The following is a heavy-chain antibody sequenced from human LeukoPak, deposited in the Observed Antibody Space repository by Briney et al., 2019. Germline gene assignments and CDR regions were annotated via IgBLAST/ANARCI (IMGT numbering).Heavy chain of an antibody. CDR3: ARGPSDYYDSSGYPHFDY. V-gene: IGHV4-34*01. J-gene: IGHJ4*02. CDR2: INHSGST. CDR1: GGSFSGYY. D-gene: IGHD3-22*01. Sequence: SETLSLTCAVYGGSFSGYYWSWIRQPPGKGLEWIGEINHSGSTNYNPSLKSRVTISVDTSKNQFSLKLSSVTAADTAVYYCARGPSDYYDSSGYPHFDYWGQGTLVTVSS.